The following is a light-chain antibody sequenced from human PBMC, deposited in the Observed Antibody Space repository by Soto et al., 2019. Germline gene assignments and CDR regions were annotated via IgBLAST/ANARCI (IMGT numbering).Light chain of an antibody. V-gene: IGLV2-14*03. CDR1: SSDIGGYNY. CDR2: DVS. Sequence: QSVLTQPASVSGSPGQSITISCTGTSSDIGGYNYVSWYQQLPGKVPKIIIYDVSNRPSGVSDRFSGSKSGNAASLTISGLQAEDEADYYCSSYTSTSTLYVFGTGTKLTVL. J-gene: IGLJ1*01. CDR3: SSYTSTSTLYV.